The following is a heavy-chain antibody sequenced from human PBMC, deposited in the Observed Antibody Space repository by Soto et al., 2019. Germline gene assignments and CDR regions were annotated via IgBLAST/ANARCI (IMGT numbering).Heavy chain of an antibody. Sequence: QVQLVQSGPEVKKPGSSVKVSCKASGRAFKVYTITWVRQAPGQGLEWMGRVITNDGTTTFAHKFPGRVTITADISASTAYLELNRLTLDDTAGYYCARAGFGDIYDTFDIWGHGTLVIVSS. V-gene: IGHV1-69*08. CDR3: ARAGFGDIYDTFDI. D-gene: IGHD3-10*01. J-gene: IGHJ3*02. CDR1: GRAFKVYT. CDR2: VITNDGTT.